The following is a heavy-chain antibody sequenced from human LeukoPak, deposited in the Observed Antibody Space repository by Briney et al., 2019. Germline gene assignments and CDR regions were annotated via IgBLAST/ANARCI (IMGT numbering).Heavy chain of an antibody. CDR3: AKDRSGYGDYEFGY. CDR2: ISGSGGST. CDR1: GFTFSSYA. Sequence: PGASLRLSCAASGFTFSSYAMNWVRQAPGKGLEWVSAISGSGGSTYYADSVKGRFTISRDNSKNTLYLQMNSLRAEDTAVYYCAKDRSGYGDYEFGYWGQGTLVTVSS. J-gene: IGHJ4*02. V-gene: IGHV3-23*01. D-gene: IGHD4-17*01.